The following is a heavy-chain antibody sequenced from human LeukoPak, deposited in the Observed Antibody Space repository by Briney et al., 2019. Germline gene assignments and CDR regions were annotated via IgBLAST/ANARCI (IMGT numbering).Heavy chain of an antibody. J-gene: IGHJ5*02. Sequence: SXXXXLTCXXYXXSFSGYYXSWIRQPPGKGLEWIGEINHSGSTNYNPSLKSRVTISVDTSKNQFSLKLSSVTAADTAVYYCARTLPRFDPWGQGTLVTVSS. CDR3: ARTLPRFDP. CDR2: INHSGST. V-gene: IGHV4-34*01. CDR1: XXSFSGYY.